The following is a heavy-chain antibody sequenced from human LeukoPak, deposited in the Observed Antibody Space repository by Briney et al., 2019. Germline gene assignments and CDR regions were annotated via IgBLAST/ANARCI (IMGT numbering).Heavy chain of an antibody. D-gene: IGHD3-22*01. V-gene: IGHV3-30*02. J-gene: IGHJ4*02. CDR2: IRSDGSDK. Sequence: GGSLRLSCAASGFIFSSYGMHWVRQPPGKGLEWVAFIRSDGSDKYYAASVKGRFAIPRDNSKNTLWLQMNSLRAEDTAVYYCAKHDSSSDFWGRGTLVTVSS. CDR3: AKHDSSSDF. CDR1: GFIFSSYG.